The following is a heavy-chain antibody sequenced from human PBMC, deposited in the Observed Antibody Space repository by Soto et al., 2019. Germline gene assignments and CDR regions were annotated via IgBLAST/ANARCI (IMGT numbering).Heavy chain of an antibody. J-gene: IGHJ5*02. Sequence: QVQLVQSGAEVKKPGASVKVSCKASGYTFTNYGISWVRQAPGQGLEWMGWISAYNGNTKYAQKLQGRVTMTTDTSTSTANMARTTQRSDDTAVYYGARDSRYPRLLTNWFDPWGQGTLVTVSS. CDR1: GYTFTNYG. D-gene: IGHD6-25*01. CDR3: ARDSRYPRLLTNWFDP. CDR2: ISAYNGNT. V-gene: IGHV1-18*01.